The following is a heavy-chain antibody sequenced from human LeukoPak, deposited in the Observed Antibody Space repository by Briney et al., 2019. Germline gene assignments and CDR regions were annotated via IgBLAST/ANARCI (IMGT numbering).Heavy chain of an antibody. CDR2: IYYSGST. Sequence: SETLSLTCTVAGGSISSSSYYWGWIRQPPGKGLEWIGSIYYSGSTYYNPSLKSRVTISVDTSKNQFSLKLSSVTAADTAVYYCARDFRAGGKDDYWGQGTLVTVSS. J-gene: IGHJ4*02. CDR1: GGSISSSSYY. V-gene: IGHV4-39*07. D-gene: IGHD3-10*01. CDR3: ARDFRAGGKDDY.